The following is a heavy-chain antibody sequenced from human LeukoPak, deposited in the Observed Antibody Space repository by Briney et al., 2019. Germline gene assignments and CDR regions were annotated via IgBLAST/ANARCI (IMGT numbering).Heavy chain of an antibody. Sequence: ASVKVSCKAPGYTLTDYYIHWVRQAPAQGLAWMGWINPNSGGTNYAQKFQGRVTMTSDTSISTAYMELSRLRSDDTALYYCTRGSYYDSSGYSGVRLFDYWGQGTPVTVPS. J-gene: IGHJ4*02. D-gene: IGHD3-22*01. V-gene: IGHV1-2*02. CDR2: INPNSGGT. CDR3: TRGSYYDSSGYSGVRLFDY. CDR1: GYTLTDYY.